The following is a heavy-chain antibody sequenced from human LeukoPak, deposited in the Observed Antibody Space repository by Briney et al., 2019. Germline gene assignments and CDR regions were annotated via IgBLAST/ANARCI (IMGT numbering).Heavy chain of an antibody. V-gene: IGHV5-10-1*01. CDR2: IDPSDSYT. CDR1: GYSFTSYW. Sequence: GESLKISCKGSGYSFTSYWISWVRQMPGKGLEWMGRIDPSDSYTNYSPSFQGHVTISADKSISTAYLQWSSLKASDTAMYYCASLAKYCSSTSCYWWFDPWGQGTLVTVSS. CDR3: ASLAKYCSSTSCYWWFDP. J-gene: IGHJ5*02. D-gene: IGHD2-2*01.